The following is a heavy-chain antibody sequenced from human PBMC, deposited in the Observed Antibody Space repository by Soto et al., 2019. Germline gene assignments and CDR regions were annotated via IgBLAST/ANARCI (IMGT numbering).Heavy chain of an antibody. J-gene: IGHJ4*02. CDR3: ARFLGATVTTPGGY. CDR1: GYTFTSYG. Sequence: GASVKVSCKASGYTFTSYGISWVRQAPGQGLEWMGWISAYNGNTNYAQKLQGRVTMTTDTSTSTAYMELRSLRSDDTAVYYCARFLGATVTTPGGYWGQGTLVTVSS. CDR2: ISAYNGNT. D-gene: IGHD4-17*01. V-gene: IGHV1-18*01.